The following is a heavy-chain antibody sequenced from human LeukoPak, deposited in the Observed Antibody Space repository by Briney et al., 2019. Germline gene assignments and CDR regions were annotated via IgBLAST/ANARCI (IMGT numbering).Heavy chain of an antibody. CDR3: ARDLNTGYSSGWYIDY. CDR2: VTSSSSTYI. D-gene: IGHD6-19*01. V-gene: IGHV3-21*01. J-gene: IGHJ4*02. CDR1: GFTLSTCN. Sequence: GGSLRLSCAASGFTLSTCNMSWVRQAPGKGLEWVSSVTSSSSTYIYYADYADSVKGRFTISRDSARNSLYLQMNSLRAEDTAVYYCARDLNTGYSSGWYIDYWGQGTLVTVSS.